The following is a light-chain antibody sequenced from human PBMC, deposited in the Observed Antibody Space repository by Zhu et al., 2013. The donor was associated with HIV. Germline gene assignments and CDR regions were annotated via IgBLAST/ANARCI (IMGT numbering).Light chain of an antibody. V-gene: IGKV1-17*02. CDR3: LQHHSYPWT. CDR2: GAS. J-gene: IGKJ1*01. CDR1: QPIRSD. Sequence: RVTQSPSSLSASVGDRVTITCRTSQPIRSDLAWFQQRPGKAPERLIYGASTLQQGAPSRFSGRGSGTEFTLTITNLKSEDSAMYYCLQHHSYPWTFGQGTRV.